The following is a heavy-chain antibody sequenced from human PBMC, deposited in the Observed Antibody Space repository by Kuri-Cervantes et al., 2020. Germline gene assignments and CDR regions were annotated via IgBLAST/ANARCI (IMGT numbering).Heavy chain of an antibody. Sequence: GSLRLSCAVYGGSFSGYYWSWIRQPPGKGLEWIGEINHSGSTNYNPSLKSRVTISVDTSKNQFSLKLSSVTAADTAVYYCARDTGQWLVPLMYWGQGTLVTVSS. CDR1: GGSFSGYY. D-gene: IGHD6-19*01. CDR2: INHSGST. V-gene: IGHV4-34*01. J-gene: IGHJ4*02. CDR3: ARDTGQWLVPLMY.